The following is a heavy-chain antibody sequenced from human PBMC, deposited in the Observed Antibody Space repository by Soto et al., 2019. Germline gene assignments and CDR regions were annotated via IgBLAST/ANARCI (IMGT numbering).Heavy chain of an antibody. J-gene: IGHJ4*02. CDR3: ARRPDGFDY. Sequence: SETLSLTCTVSGGSISSSSYYWGWIRQPPGKGLEWIGEINHGGSTSNNPSLTSRVTLSVDTSKNQFSLNLASVTAADTAVYYCARRPDGFDYWGQGILVTVSS. CDR2: INHGGST. CDR1: GGSISSSSYY. V-gene: IGHV4-39*07.